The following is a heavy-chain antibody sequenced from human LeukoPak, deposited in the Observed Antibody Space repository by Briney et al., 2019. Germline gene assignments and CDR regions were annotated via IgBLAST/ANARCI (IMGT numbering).Heavy chain of an antibody. CDR1: GYTFTSYG. D-gene: IGHD6-13*01. CDR3: ARESEQQPYGMDV. V-gene: IGHV1-18*01. CDR2: ISAYNGNT. Sequence: ASVEVSCKASGYTFTSYGISWVRQAPGQGLEWMGWISAYNGNTNYAQKRQGRVTMTTDTSTSTAYMELRSLRSDDTAVYYCARESEQQPYGMDVWGQGTTVTVSS. J-gene: IGHJ6*02.